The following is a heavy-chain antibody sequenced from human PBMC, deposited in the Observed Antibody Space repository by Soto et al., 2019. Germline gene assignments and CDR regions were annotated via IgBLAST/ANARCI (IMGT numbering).Heavy chain of an antibody. V-gene: IGHV3-43D*04. CDR1: GFTFDGYA. D-gene: IGHD1-1*01. CDR2: IRCDGVST. Sequence: GSLRLSCAASGFTFDGYAMHWVRQAPGKGLEWVSLIRCDGVSTYYADSVKGRFTISRDNSKNTLYLQMNSLRAEDTALYYCARDRWKEPGYYDGMDFWGQGTTVTVSS. J-gene: IGHJ6*02. CDR3: ARDRWKEPGYYDGMDF.